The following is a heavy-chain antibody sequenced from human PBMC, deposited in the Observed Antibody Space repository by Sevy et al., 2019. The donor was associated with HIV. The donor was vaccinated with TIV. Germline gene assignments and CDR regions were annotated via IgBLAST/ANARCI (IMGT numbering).Heavy chain of an antibody. CDR1: GESVSSSY. CDR3: ARGRSPKRLPLLYSGYDHMTAHFFDY. CDR2: VDHSGGT. Sequence: SETLSLTCAVYGESVSSSYWTWIRQPPGGGLDWVGEVDHSGGTSYNPSLKSRATVSLDTSKRRFSLRLNSVTAADTAGYFWARGRSPKRLPLLYSGYDHMTAHFFDYWGQGALVTVSS. D-gene: IGHD5-12*01. V-gene: IGHV4-34*01. J-gene: IGHJ4*02.